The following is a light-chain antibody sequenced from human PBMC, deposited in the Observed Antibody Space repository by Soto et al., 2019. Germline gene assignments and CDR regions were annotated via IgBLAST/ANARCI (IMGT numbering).Light chain of an antibody. J-gene: IGKJ1*01. V-gene: IGKV3-15*01. CDR1: QSVSSN. CDR2: GAS. CDR3: QQYNNWPRT. Sequence: EIVMTQSPATLSVSPGERASLSCRASQSVSSNLAWYEHKPGRAPRLLIYGASTRATGIPARFSGSGSGTEFTLTIRGLQSEDFAVYYCQQYNNWPRTFGQGTKVEIK.